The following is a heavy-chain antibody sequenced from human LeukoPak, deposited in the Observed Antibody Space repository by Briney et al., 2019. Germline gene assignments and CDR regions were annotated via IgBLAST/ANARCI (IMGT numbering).Heavy chain of an antibody. CDR3: AREWGYYFDY. J-gene: IGHJ4*02. CDR1: GFTLSSYW. V-gene: IGHV3-7*01. D-gene: IGHD3-16*01. CDR2: IKQDGSEK. Sequence: PGGSLRLSCAASGFTLSSYWMSWVRQAPGKGLEWVANIKQDGSEKYYVDSVKGRFTISRDNAKNSLYLQMNSLRAEDTAVYYCAREWGYYFDYWGQGTLVTVSS.